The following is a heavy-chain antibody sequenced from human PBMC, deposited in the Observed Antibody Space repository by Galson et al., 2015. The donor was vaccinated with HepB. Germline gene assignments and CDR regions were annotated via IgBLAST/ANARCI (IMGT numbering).Heavy chain of an antibody. Sequence: SCKASGYTFTGHYIHWVRQAPGQGLEWMGWINPKNGGTNYAQKFQGRVTITRDTSISTAYMELSGLRSDDTAFYYCARAATSLVNCFDYWSQETLVTVSS. CDR3: ARAATSLVNCFDY. CDR1: GYTFTGHY. V-gene: IGHV1-2*02. J-gene: IGHJ4*02. CDR2: INPKNGGT. D-gene: IGHD2-15*01.